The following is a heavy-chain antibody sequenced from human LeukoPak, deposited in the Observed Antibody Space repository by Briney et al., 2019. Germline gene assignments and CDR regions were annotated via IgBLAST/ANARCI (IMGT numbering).Heavy chain of an antibody. J-gene: IGHJ4*02. Sequence: SETLSLTCTVSGGSISNYYWNWIRQPPGKGLEWIGYIYYSGTTNYNPSLKSRVSMSVDTSKNQFSLKLSSVTAADTAVYYCASGPDDFDYWGQGTLVTVSS. V-gene: IGHV4-59*01. CDR1: GGSISNYY. CDR3: ASGPDDFDY. CDR2: IYYSGTT. D-gene: IGHD5-24*01.